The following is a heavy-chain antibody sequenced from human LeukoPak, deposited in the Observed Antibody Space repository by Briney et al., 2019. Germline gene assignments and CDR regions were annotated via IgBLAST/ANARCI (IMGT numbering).Heavy chain of an antibody. CDR1: GFTFRSHA. Sequence: PGGSLRLSCAASGFTFRSHAMSWVRQAPGKGLEWVSVICVSGGSKYYADSVKGRFTISRDNSKNTLYLQMNSLRAEDTALYHCARNNYGYDYYYGMDVWGQGTTVTVSS. J-gene: IGHJ6*02. V-gene: IGHV3-23*01. CDR3: ARNNYGYDYYYGMDV. CDR2: ICVSGGSK. D-gene: IGHD3-10*01.